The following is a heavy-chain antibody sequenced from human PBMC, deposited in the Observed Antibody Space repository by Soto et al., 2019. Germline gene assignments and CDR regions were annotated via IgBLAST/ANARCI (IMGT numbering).Heavy chain of an antibody. CDR2: ISGSGDST. J-gene: IGHJ4*02. CDR1: GFTFSSYA. D-gene: IGHD3-22*01. CDR3: AKTMIVVIITRFDY. V-gene: IGHV3-23*01. Sequence: EVQLLESGGGLVQPGGSLRLSCAASGFTFSSYAMNWVCQVPGKGLEWVSTISGSGDSTYYADSVKGRFTISRDNSKNTLYLQMNSLRAEDTAIYYCAKTMIVVIITRFDYWGQGTLVTVSS.